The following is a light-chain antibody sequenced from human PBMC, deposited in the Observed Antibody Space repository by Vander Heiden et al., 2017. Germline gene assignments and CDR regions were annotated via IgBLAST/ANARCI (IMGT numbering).Light chain of an antibody. Sequence: IQMPQSLPTLSASVGDRVIITCRASQSINGWLAWYQQKPGKAPKTRIYKASNLEVGVPSRFGGSGSGTEFSLTISSLYPDDFATYYCQQYKTYPLTFGGGTKVETK. CDR1: QSINGW. J-gene: IGKJ4*01. CDR2: KAS. CDR3: QQYKTYPLT. V-gene: IGKV1-5*03.